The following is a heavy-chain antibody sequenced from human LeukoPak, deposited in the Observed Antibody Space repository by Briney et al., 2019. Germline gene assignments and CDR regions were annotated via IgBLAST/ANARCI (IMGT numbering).Heavy chain of an antibody. Sequence: ASVKVSCQASGYSFKSASINWVRQAPGQGLEWMGWANPYNGNTKYAQKFQGRVTMTTDTSTTTAYMELSSLRSEDTAVYYCAREGDPSSYYYDSSGYYSDFDYWGQGTLVTVSS. CDR1: GYSFKSAS. J-gene: IGHJ4*02. CDR2: ANPYNGNT. D-gene: IGHD3-22*01. CDR3: AREGDPSSYYYDSSGYYSDFDY. V-gene: IGHV1-18*04.